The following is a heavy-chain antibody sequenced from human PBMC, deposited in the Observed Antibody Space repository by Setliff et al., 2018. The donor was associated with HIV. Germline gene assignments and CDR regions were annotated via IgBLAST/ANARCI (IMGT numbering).Heavy chain of an antibody. V-gene: IGHV4-61*02. CDR1: GGSISSETFS. Sequence: PSETLSLTCTVSGGSISSETFSWNWIRQPAGKGPEWIGRIYTSGSTDYNPSLKSRVTVSVDTSKNQFSLKLSSVTAADTAVYYCARGGYYYYFGVDVWGQGTTVTVSS. J-gene: IGHJ6*02. D-gene: IGHD3-16*01. CDR3: ARGGYYYYFGVDV. CDR2: IYTSGST.